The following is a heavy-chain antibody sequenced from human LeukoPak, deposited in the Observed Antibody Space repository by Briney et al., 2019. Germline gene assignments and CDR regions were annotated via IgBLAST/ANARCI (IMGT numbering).Heavy chain of an antibody. CDR1: GFTFSSYS. J-gene: IGHJ6*03. V-gene: IGHV3-48*01. D-gene: IGHD7-27*01. CDR3: ARGGETGDRFLYYYYYMDV. CDR2: ISSSRSTI. Sequence: GGSLRLSCAASGFTFSSYSMNWVRQAPGKGLEWVSYISSSRSTIYYADSVKGRFTISRDNAKNSLYLQMNSLRAEDTAVYYCARGGETGDRFLYYYYYMDVWGKGTTVTVSS.